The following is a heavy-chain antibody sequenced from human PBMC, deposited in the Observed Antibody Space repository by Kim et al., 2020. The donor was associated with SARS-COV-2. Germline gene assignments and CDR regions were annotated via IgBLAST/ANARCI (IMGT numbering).Heavy chain of an antibody. CDR3: GSGVKHSCGSGCYSDYCDY. V-gene: IGHV1-2*02. J-gene: IGHJ4*02. Sequence: ASVKVSCKTSGYTFTDYNIHWVRQAPGQGLEWMGWINPYSGETQYAQRFQGRVTVTGDTSIGTAYMERTRLRSDDTAVYFCGSGVKHSCGSGCYSDYCDYWGQGTLVTVSS. CDR2: INPYSGET. D-gene: IGHD2-21*02. CDR1: GYTFTDYN.